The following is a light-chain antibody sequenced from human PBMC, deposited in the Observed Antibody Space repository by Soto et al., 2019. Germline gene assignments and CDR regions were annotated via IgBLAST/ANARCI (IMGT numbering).Light chain of an antibody. CDR3: QTWGTGIRA. CDR2: LNSDGSH. CDR1: SGHSSYA. V-gene: IGLV4-69*01. Sequence: QSVLTQSPSASASLGASVKLTCTLSSGHSSYAIAWHQQQPEKGPRYLMKLNSDGSHNKGDGIPDRFSGSNSGAERYLTISSLQSEDEADYYCQTWGTGIRAFGGGTKLTVL. J-gene: IGLJ2*01.